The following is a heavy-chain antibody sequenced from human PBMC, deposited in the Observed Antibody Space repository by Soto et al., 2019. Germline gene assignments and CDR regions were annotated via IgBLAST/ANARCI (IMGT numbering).Heavy chain of an antibody. D-gene: IGHD1-26*01. CDR2: IWYDGSNK. J-gene: IGHJ4*02. Sequence: QVQLVESGGGVVQPGRSLRLTCAASGFTFSSYGMHWVRQAPGKGLEWVAVIWYDGSNKYYADSVKGRFTISRDNSKNTLYLQMNSLRAEDTAVYYCARDRSGGDYWGQGTLVTVSS. V-gene: IGHV3-33*01. CDR3: ARDRSGGDY. CDR1: GFTFSSYG.